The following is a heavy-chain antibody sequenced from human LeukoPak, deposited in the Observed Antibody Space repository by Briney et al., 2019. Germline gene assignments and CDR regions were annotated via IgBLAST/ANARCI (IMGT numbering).Heavy chain of an antibody. Sequence: GGSLRLSCAASGFTFSDHYMDWVRQAPGKGLEWLARIRKKTNSYTTEYAASVKGRFTISRDDSKNSLYLQMNSLKTEDTAVVYCARVYSSSSRTFDYWGQGTLVTVSS. CDR3: ARVYSSSSRTFDY. CDR2: IRKKTNSYTT. D-gene: IGHD6-6*01. V-gene: IGHV3-72*01. J-gene: IGHJ4*02. CDR1: GFTFSDHY.